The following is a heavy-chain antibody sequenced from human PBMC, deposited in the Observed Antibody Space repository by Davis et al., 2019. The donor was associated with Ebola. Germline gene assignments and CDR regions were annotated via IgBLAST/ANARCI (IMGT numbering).Heavy chain of an antibody. Sequence: MPLETLSLTCTVSGGSISSYYWSWIRQPAGKGLEWIGRIYTSGTTNYNPSLKSRVTMSVDTSKNQFSLKLSSVTAADTAVYYCARVQRIVVVPTADNWFDPWGQGTLVTVSS. CDR1: GGSISSYY. CDR2: IYTSGTT. D-gene: IGHD2-2*01. J-gene: IGHJ5*02. V-gene: IGHV4-4*07. CDR3: ARVQRIVVVPTADNWFDP.